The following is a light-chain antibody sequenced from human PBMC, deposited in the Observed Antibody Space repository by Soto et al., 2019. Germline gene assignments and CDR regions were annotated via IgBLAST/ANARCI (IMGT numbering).Light chain of an antibody. V-gene: IGKV3-20*01. Sequence: EIVLTQSPGTLSLSPGERATLSCRASQSVSSSYLAWYQQKPGQAPRLLIYGASSRATGIPDRFSGSGSGTDFTLTISRLEPEDFAVYYCQQYGSSQFTVRPGTKVDIK. CDR1: QSVSSSY. J-gene: IGKJ3*01. CDR2: GAS. CDR3: QQYGSSQFT.